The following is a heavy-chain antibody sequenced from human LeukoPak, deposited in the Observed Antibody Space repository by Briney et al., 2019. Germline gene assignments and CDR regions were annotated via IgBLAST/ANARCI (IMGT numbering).Heavy chain of an antibody. V-gene: IGHV4-39*01. J-gene: IGHJ3*02. D-gene: IGHD6-19*01. Sequence: SETLSLTCTVSGGSISSSSYYWGWIRQPPGKGLEWIGGIYYSGSTYYNPPLKSRVTISVDTSKNQFSLKLSSVTAADTAVYYCARLEAYSSGWYVHDAFDIWGQGTMVTVSS. CDR3: ARLEAYSSGWYVHDAFDI. CDR1: GGSISSSSYY. CDR2: IYYSGST.